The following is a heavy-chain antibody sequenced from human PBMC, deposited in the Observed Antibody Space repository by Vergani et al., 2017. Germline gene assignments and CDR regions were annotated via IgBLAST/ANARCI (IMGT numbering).Heavy chain of an antibody. CDR2: IYTSGST. V-gene: IGHV4-61*02. Sequence: QVQLQESGPGLVKPSQTLSLTCTVSGGSISSGSYYWSWIRQPAGKGLEWIGRIYTSGSTNYNPSLKSRVTISVDTSKNQFSLKLSSVPAADTAVYYCARDSKSSDGEAFDFWGQGTVVTVSS. D-gene: IGHD3-10*01. J-gene: IGHJ3*01. CDR1: GGSISSGSYY. CDR3: ARDSKSSDGEAFDF.